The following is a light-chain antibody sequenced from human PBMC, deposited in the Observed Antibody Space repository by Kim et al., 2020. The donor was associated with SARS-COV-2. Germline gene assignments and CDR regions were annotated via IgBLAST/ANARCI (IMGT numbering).Light chain of an antibody. CDR1: QGISDW. J-gene: IGKJ1*01. CDR3: QQTDSFPWT. V-gene: IGKV1-12*01. Sequence: ASVGDRVTLTCRASQGISDWLAWYQQRPGKAPKLLIYEASSLQSGVPSRFSGSGSGTDFTLTISRLQPEDFATYYCQQTDSFPWTFGQGTKVDIK. CDR2: EAS.